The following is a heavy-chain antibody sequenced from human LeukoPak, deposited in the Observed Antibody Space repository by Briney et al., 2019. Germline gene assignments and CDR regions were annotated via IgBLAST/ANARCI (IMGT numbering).Heavy chain of an antibody. CDR3: ARVSEAAGATTDY. V-gene: IGHV4-39*07. Sequence: SETLSLTCTVSGGSISSSSYYWGWIRQPPGKGLEWIGSIYYSGSTYYNPSLKSRVTISVDTSKNQFSLKLSSVTAADTAVYYCARVSEAAGATTDYWGQGTLVTVSS. D-gene: IGHD6-13*01. J-gene: IGHJ4*02. CDR1: GGSISSSSYY. CDR2: IYYSGST.